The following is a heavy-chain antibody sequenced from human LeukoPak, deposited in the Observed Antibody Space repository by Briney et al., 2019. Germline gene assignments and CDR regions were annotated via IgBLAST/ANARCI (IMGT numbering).Heavy chain of an antibody. J-gene: IGHJ4*02. CDR2: IYHSGST. D-gene: IGHD6-13*01. CDR3: ATGSSSWYQAN. Sequence: SETLSLTCNVSGGSISSHYWSWIRQPPGKGLEWIGYIYHSGSTNYNASLKSRVTISEDTSKNQFSLKLSSVTAADTAVYYCATGSSSWYQANWGQGTLVTVSS. V-gene: IGHV4-59*11. CDR1: GGSISSHY.